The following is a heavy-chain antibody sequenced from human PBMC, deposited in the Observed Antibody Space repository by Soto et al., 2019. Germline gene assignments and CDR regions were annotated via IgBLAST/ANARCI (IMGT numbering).Heavy chain of an antibody. CDR3: ARERFAYCSSTSCLSYFDY. J-gene: IGHJ4*02. CDR1: YY. Sequence: YYWSWIRQPPGKGLEWIGYIYYSGSTNYNPSLKSRVTISVDTSKNQFSLKLSSVTAADTAVYYCARERFAYCSSTSCLSYFDYWGQGTMVTVYS. CDR2: IYYSGST. V-gene: IGHV4-59*01. D-gene: IGHD2-2*01.